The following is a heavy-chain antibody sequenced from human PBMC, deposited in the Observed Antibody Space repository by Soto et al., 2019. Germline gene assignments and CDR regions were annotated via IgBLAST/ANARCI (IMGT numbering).Heavy chain of an antibody. CDR2: IIPIFGTA. D-gene: IGHD5-18*01. V-gene: IGHV1-69*13. CDR1: GGTFSSYA. Sequence: SVKVSCKASGGTFSSYAISWVRQAPGQGLEWMGGIIPIFGTANYAQKFQGRVTITADESTSTAYMELSSLRSEDTAVYYCAIPDTAMAYYFDYWGQGTLVTVSS. CDR3: AIPDTAMAYYFDY. J-gene: IGHJ4*02.